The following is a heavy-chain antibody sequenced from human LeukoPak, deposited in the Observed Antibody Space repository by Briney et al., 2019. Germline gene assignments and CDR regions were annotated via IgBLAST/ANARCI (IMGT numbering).Heavy chain of an antibody. CDR1: GGSISSGSYY. V-gene: IGHV4-61*02. CDR2: IYTSGST. CDR3: ARPEGRNDAFDT. Sequence: TSETLSLTCSVSGGSISSGSYYWSWIRQPAGKGLEWIGRIYTSGSTNYNPSLKSRVTISVDTAKNQFSLKLSSVTAADTAVYYCARPEGRNDAFDTWGQGTMVTVSS. J-gene: IGHJ3*02.